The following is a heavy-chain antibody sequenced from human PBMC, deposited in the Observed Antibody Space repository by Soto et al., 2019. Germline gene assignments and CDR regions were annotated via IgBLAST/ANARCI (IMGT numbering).Heavy chain of an antibody. CDR2: TSYDGSNN. CDR3: TRWGTTGGLDV. D-gene: IGHD3-16*01. Sequence: QVQLVESGGGVVQPGTSLRLSCVGSGFTFRSYVIHWVRQAPGKGLEWVALTSYDGSNNFYGDSVKGRFTISRHNSRKTVEPQMDSLRFEDPALYYGTRWGTTGGLDVWGQGTLVSVSS. CDR1: GFTFRSYV. V-gene: IGHV3-33*05. J-gene: IGHJ4*02.